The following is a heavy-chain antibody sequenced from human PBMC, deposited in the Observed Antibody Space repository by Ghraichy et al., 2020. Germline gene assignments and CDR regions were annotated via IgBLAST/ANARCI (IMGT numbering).Heavy chain of an antibody. Sequence: GGSLRLSCAASGFTFSSYEMNWVRQAPGKGLEWVSYISSGGDTIYYADSVKDRFTVSRDNAKNSLYLQMDSLRADDTAVYYCVRDNYGHFDCWGQGTLVAVSS. J-gene: IGHJ4*02. V-gene: IGHV3-48*03. D-gene: IGHD3-10*01. CDR1: GFTFSSYE. CDR3: VRDNYGHFDC. CDR2: ISSGGDTI.